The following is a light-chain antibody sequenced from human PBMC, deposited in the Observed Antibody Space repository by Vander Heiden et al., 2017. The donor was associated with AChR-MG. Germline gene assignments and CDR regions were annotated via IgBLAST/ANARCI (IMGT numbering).Light chain of an antibody. CDR2: EVS. CDR3: CSYAGSSIFYVL. CDR1: SSDVGSYDL. J-gene: IGLJ2*01. Sequence: QSALTQPASVSGSPGQSITISCTGTSSDVGSYDLVSWYQQHPGKAPKLMISEVSKRPSGVSNRFSGSKSGNTASLTISGLQAEDEADYYCCSYAGSSIFYVLFGGGTKLTVL. V-gene: IGLV2-23*02.